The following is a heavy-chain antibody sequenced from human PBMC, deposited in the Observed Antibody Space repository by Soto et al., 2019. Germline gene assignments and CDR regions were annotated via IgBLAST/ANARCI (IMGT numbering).Heavy chain of an antibody. J-gene: IGHJ3*02. D-gene: IGHD2-2*01. CDR2: ISAYNGNT. V-gene: IGHV1-18*01. Sequence: ASVKVSCKASGYTFTSYGISWVRQAPGQGLEWMGWISAYNGNTNYAQKLQGGVTMTTDTSTSTAYMELRSLRSDDTAVYYCARDRGLVVPAARWDDAFDIWGQGTMVTVSS. CDR3: ARDRGLVVPAARWDDAFDI. CDR1: GYTFTSYG.